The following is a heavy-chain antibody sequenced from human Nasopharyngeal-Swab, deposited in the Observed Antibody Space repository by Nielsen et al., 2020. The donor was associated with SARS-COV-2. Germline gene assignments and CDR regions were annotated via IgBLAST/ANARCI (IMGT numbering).Heavy chain of an antibody. Sequence: GSLRLSCTVSGGSISSSSYYWGWIRQPPGKGLEWIGSIYYSGSTYYNPSLKSRVTISVDTSKNQFSLKLSSVTAADTAVYYCARRGYSGYDRGDGMGVWGQGTTVTASS. CDR1: GGSISSSSYY. CDR2: IYYSGST. V-gene: IGHV4-39*01. J-gene: IGHJ6*02. D-gene: IGHD5-12*01. CDR3: ARRGYSGYDRGDGMGV.